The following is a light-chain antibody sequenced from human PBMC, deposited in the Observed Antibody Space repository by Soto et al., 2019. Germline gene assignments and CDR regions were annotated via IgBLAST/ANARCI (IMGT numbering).Light chain of an antibody. CDR1: QSVSNN. CDR3: HQYNTWYT. V-gene: IGKV3-15*01. Sequence: EVVMTQSPATLSVSPGKRVILSCRASQSVSNNLAWYQQKPGQAPRLLIYGASTMATGIPARFSGSESGTFFSLTINSLQSDDFAVYYCHQYNTWYTFGQGTKLEIK. CDR2: GAS. J-gene: IGKJ2*01.